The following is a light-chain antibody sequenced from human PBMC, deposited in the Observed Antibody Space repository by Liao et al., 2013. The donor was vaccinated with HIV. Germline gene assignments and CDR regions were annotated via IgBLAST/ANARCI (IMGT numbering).Light chain of an antibody. Sequence: SYELTQPPSVSVAPGKTARITCGGNFIGSKSVHWYQQKPGQSPVLVIYEDDKRPSGIPERFSGSNSGTTATLAISGAQALDEADYYCQTWDTGTGVFGTGTKVTV. CDR1: FIGSKS. V-gene: IGLV3-21*01. CDR3: QTWDTGTGV. CDR2: EDD. J-gene: IGLJ1*01.